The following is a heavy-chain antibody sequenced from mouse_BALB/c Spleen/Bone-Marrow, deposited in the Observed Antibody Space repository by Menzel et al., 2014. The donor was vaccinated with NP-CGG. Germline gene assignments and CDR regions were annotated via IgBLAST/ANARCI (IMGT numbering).Heavy chain of an antibody. CDR1: GFTFSSFG. J-gene: IGHJ2*01. CDR3: ARDVPLYDVGYFDY. V-gene: IGHV5-17*02. CDR2: ISSGSSTI. D-gene: IGHD2-14*01. Sequence: EVMLVESGGGLVQPGGSRKLSCAASGFTFSSFGMHWVRQAPEKGLEWVAYISSGSSTIYYADTVKGRFTISRDNPKNPLYLQMTSLRSEDTAMYYCARDVPLYDVGYFDYWGQGTTLTVSS.